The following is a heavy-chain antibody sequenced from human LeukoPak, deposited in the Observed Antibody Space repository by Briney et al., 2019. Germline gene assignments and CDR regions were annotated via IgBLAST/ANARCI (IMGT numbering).Heavy chain of an antibody. Sequence: GGSLRLSCAGSGFTFDEHGMSWVRQAPGKGLEWVSGINWNGGSTGYGDSVKGRFTISRDNAKKSLSLQMNSLRAEDTALYYCAGGDRNGWYFDLWGRGTLVTVSS. CDR2: INWNGGST. D-gene: IGHD2-15*01. V-gene: IGHV3-20*04. CDR1: GFTFDEHG. CDR3: AGGDRNGWYFDL. J-gene: IGHJ2*01.